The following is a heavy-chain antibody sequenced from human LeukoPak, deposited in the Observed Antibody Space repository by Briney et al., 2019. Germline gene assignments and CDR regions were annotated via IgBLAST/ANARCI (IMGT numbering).Heavy chain of an antibody. J-gene: IGHJ4*02. CDR1: GYTFTSYG. CDR2: ISAYNGNT. V-gene: IGHV1-18*01. D-gene: IGHD6-13*01. Sequence: ASVKVSCKASGYTFTSYGISWVRQAPGQGLEWMGWISAYNGNTNYAQKLQGRVTMTTDTSTSTAYMELRSLRSDDTAVYYCARDERWGQQLAFFDYWGQGTLVTVSS. CDR3: ARDERWGQQLAFFDY.